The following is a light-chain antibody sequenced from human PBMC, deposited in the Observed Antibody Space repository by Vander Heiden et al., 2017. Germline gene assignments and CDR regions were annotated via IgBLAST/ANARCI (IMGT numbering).Light chain of an antibody. V-gene: IGKV1-6*01. Sequence: AIQMTQSPSSLSASVRDRVTITCRASQGIRNDLGWYQQKPGKAPNLLIYAASSLQSGVPSRFSGSGSGTDFTLTISSLQPEDFATYYCQQDYNYPYTFGQGTNLEIK. CDR2: AAS. J-gene: IGKJ2*01. CDR3: QQDYNYPYT. CDR1: QGIRND.